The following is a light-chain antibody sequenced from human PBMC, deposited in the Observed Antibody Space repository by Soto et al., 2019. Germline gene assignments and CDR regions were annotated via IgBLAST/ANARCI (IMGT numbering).Light chain of an antibody. CDR1: SSNIGAGYD. Sequence: QSLLTQPPSVSGAPGQRVTIYCTGSSSNIGAGYDVHWYQQLPGTAPKLLIYGNSNRPSGVPDRFSGSKSGTSASLAITGLQAEDEADYYCQSYDSSLSGVVFGGGTKLTVL. V-gene: IGLV1-40*01. J-gene: IGLJ2*01. CDR3: QSYDSSLSGVV. CDR2: GNS.